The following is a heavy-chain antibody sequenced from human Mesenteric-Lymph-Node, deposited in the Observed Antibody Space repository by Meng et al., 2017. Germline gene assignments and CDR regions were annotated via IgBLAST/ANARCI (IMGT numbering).Heavy chain of an antibody. CDR3: ARARKSGYYDSSGYYYYYYGMDV. CDR1: GHTFLAYY. J-gene: IGHJ6*02. Sequence: SVKVSCQASGHTFLAYYMHWVRQAPGQGLEWMGWINPNSGGTNYAQKSQGRVTMTRDTAISTACMELRRLRSDDTAVYYCARARKSGYYDSSGYYYYYYGMDVWGQGTTVTVSS. CDR2: INPNSGGT. V-gene: IGHV1-2*02. D-gene: IGHD3-22*01.